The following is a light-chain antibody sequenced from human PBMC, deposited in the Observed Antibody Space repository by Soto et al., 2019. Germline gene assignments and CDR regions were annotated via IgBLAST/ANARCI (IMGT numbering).Light chain of an antibody. CDR3: QQSYSTPPFN. CDR1: QSISSY. CDR2: EAS. J-gene: IGKJ3*01. V-gene: IGKV1-39*01. Sequence: DIQMTQSPSPLSASVGDRVYITCRTSQSISSYLNWYQAKPGKAPKLLIYEASSLESEVPSRFSGSGSGTDFTLTISSLQPEDSATYYCQQSYSTPPFNFGPGTRVDI.